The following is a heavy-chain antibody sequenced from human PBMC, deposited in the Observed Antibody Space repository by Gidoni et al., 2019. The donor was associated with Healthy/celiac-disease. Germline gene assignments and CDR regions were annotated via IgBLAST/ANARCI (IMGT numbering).Heavy chain of an antibody. V-gene: IGHV4-61*02. CDR1: GGSISSGSYY. CDR3: ARDKVKGYYYYYGMDV. J-gene: IGHJ6*02. CDR2: IYTSGST. Sequence: QVQLQESGPGLVKPPQTLSLTCTVSGGSISSGSYYWSWIRQPAGKGLEWIGRIYTSGSTNYNPSLKSRVTISVDTSKNQFSLKLSSVTAADTAVYYCARDKVKGYYYYYGMDVWGQGTTVTVSS. D-gene: IGHD3-22*01.